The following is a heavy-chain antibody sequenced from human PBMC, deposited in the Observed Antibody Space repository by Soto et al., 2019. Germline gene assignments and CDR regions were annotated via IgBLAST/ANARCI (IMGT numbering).Heavy chain of an antibody. CDR2: ISYDGSNK. CDR3: AKDRDSGSYWIDY. D-gene: IGHD1-26*01. V-gene: IGHV3-30*18. J-gene: IGHJ4*02. Sequence: GGSLRLSCAASGFTFSSYGMHWVRQAPGKGLEWVAVISYDGSNKYYADAVKGRFTISSDNSQNRLYMQMNSLRADDTAVYYCAKDRDSGSYWIDYWGQGTLVTVSS. CDR1: GFTFSSYG.